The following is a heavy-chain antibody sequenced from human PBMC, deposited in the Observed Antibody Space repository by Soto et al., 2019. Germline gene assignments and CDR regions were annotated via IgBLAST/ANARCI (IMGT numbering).Heavy chain of an antibody. V-gene: IGHV1-18*01. Sequence: ASVKVSCKASRYTFTSYGINWVRQAPVQGLEWMGFISAYNGNTNYAQKLRGRVTMTTDTSTSTAYMELRSLRSDDTAVYYCAREGPDEGVAARPDPTYYYYGMDVWGQGTTVTVSS. J-gene: IGHJ6*02. CDR3: AREGPDEGVAARPDPTYYYYGMDV. CDR1: RYTFTSYG. CDR2: ISAYNGNT. D-gene: IGHD6-6*01.